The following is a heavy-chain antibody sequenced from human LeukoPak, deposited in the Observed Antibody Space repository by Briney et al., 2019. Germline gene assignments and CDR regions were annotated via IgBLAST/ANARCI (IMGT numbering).Heavy chain of an antibody. J-gene: IGHJ4*02. CDR1: GDSISSSRYY. Sequence: SETLSLTCTISGDSISSSRYYWSWIRQPPGKGLEWIGEINHSGSTNYNPSLKSRVIISVDTSKNQFSLKLSSVTAADTAVYYCARGLDYWGQGTLVTVSS. CDR3: ARGLDY. V-gene: IGHV4-39*07. CDR2: INHSGST.